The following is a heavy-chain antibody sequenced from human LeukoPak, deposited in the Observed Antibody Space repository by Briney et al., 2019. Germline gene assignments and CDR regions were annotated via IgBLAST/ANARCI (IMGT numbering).Heavy chain of an antibody. D-gene: IGHD4-17*01. CDR2: IYYSGST. J-gene: IGHJ4*02. CDR3: ATELWYGDYLSGYYFDY. V-gene: IGHV4-39*01. CDR1: GGSISSSSYY. Sequence: SETLSLTCTVSGGSISSSSYYWGWIRQPPGKGLEWIGSIYYSGSTYYNPSLQSRVTISVDTSKNQFSLKLSSVTAADTAVYYCATELWYGDYLSGYYFDYWGQGTLVTVSS.